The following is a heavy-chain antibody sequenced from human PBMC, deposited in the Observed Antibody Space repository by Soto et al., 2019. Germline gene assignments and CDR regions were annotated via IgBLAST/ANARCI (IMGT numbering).Heavy chain of an antibody. CDR1: GFPFSNAW. Sequence: GGSLTLSCAASGFPFSNAWMSWVLQAPGKGLEWVGRIKSKTDGGTTDYAAPVKGRFTISRDDSKNTLYLQMNSLKTEDTAVYYCTTGPEGYCSGGSCYPGLDYWGQGTLVTVSS. V-gene: IGHV3-15*01. CDR3: TTGPEGYCSGGSCYPGLDY. J-gene: IGHJ4*02. D-gene: IGHD2-15*01. CDR2: IKSKTDGGTT.